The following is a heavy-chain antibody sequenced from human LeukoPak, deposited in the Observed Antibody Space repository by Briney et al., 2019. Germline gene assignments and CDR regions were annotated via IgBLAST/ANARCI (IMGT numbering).Heavy chain of an antibody. V-gene: IGHV1-46*01. CDR1: GYTFTSYY. CDR2: INPSGGST. Sequence: EASVKVSCKASGYTFTSYYMHWVRQAPGQGLEWMGIINPSGGSTSYAQKFQGRVTMTRDTSTSTVYMELSSLRSEDTAVYYCARDWRVEMATISAFDIWGQRTMVTVSS. J-gene: IGHJ3*02. D-gene: IGHD5-24*01. CDR3: ARDWRVEMATISAFDI.